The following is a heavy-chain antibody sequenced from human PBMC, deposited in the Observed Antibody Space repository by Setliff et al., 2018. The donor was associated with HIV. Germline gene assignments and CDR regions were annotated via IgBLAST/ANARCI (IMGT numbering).Heavy chain of an antibody. Sequence: SETLSLTCAVSGYSISIGYYWGWIRQPPGKGLEWIGNIYHSGSTNYNPSLKSRVTISVDTSKNQFSLKLTSVTAADTAVYYCARDRPSSSWYFNAFDIWGQGTMVTVSS. J-gene: IGHJ3*02. D-gene: IGHD6-13*01. CDR3: ARDRPSSSWYFNAFDI. CDR1: GYSISIGYY. CDR2: IYHSGST. V-gene: IGHV4-38-2*02.